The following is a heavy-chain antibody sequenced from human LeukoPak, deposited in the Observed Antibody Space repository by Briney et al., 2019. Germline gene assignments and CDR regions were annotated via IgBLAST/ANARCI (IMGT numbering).Heavy chain of an antibody. Sequence: GGSLRLSCAASGFTVSSNYMSWVCQAPGKGLEWVSVIYSGGSTYYADSVKGRFTISRDNSKNTLYLQMNSLRAADTAVYYCARGSVAGTSFDYWGQGTLVTVSS. J-gene: IGHJ4*02. CDR3: ARGSVAGTSFDY. CDR2: IYSGGST. CDR1: GFTVSSNY. D-gene: IGHD6-19*01. V-gene: IGHV3-53*01.